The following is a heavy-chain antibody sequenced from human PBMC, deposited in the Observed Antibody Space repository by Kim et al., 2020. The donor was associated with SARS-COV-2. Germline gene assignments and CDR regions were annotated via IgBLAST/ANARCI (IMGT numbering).Heavy chain of an antibody. V-gene: IGHV3-11*05. J-gene: IGHJ4*02. CDR1: GFTFSDYY. Sequence: GGSLRLSCAASGFTFSDYYMSWIRQAPGKGLGWVSYISSRSDYTNYADSVKGRFTISRDNAKNALYLHMNSLRAEDTAVYYCARGNDYVDYGGQGTLVTVSS. CDR3: ARGNDYVDY. D-gene: IGHD2-8*01. CDR2: ISSRSDYT.